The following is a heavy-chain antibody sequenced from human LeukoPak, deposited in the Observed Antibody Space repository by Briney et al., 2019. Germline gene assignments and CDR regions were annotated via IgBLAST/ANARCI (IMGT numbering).Heavy chain of an antibody. J-gene: IGHJ4*02. CDR2: IYPGDSDT. CDR1: GYSFTSYW. CDR3: ASPGHMVRGAEGQFDY. V-gene: IGHV5-51*01. Sequence: GESLKISCKGSGYSFTSYWIGWVRQMPGKGLERMGIIYPGDSDTRYSPSFQGQVTISADKSISTAYLQWSSLKASDTAMYYCASPGHMVRGAEGQFDYWGQGTLVTVSS. D-gene: IGHD3-10*01.